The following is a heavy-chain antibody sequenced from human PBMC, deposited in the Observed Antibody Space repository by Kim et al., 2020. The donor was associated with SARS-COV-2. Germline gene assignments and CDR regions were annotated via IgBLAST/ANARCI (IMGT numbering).Heavy chain of an antibody. Sequence: TYYADSVKGRFTISRDNSKNTLYLQMNSLRAEDTAVYYCAKDGGTKGFDYWGQGTLVTVSS. CDR2: T. CDR3: AKDGGTKGFDY. J-gene: IGHJ4*02. V-gene: IGHV3-23*01. D-gene: IGHD1-1*01.